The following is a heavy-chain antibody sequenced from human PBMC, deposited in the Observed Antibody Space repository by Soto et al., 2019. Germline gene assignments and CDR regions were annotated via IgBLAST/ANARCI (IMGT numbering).Heavy chain of an antibody. CDR3: ARYKKLIVDY. CDR2: IYHSGST. CDR1: GGYISSGGYS. Sequence: SEPLSLTCAVSGGYISSGGYSWSRIRQPPGKGLEWIGYIYHSGSTYCNPSLKSRVTISVDRSKNQFSLKLSSVTAADTAVYHCARYKKLIVDYWGRGTLVTVSS. D-gene: IGHD1-20*01. J-gene: IGHJ4*02. V-gene: IGHV4-30-2*01.